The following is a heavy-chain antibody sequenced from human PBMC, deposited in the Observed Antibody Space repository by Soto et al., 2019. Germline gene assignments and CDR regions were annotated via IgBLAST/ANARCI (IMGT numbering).Heavy chain of an antibody. CDR1: GGSVHNGSYY. CDR3: ARDFYDSVGYTWFDS. D-gene: IGHD3-22*01. Sequence: SETLSLTCTVSGGSVHNGSYYWSWLRQAPGKGLEWIGHIHNSGTSTHNPSLNGRVTISIDMSKKQFSLKLTSLTSADTAVYYCARDFYDSVGYTWFDSWSQGTLVTVSS. V-gene: IGHV4-61*01. J-gene: IGHJ5*01. CDR2: IHNSGTS.